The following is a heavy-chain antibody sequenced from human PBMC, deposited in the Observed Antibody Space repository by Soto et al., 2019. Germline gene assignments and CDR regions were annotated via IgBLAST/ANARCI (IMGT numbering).Heavy chain of an antibody. CDR3: ARGGWRLIDY. Sequence: QVQLQESGPGLVKPSETLSLTCTVSGGSISNYYWSWIRQPPGKGLEWIAYIYYSGSTNYNPSLTSRVTISVDTSKNQFSLKLSSVTAADTAVYYCARGGWRLIDYWGQGTLVTVSS. CDR1: GGSISNYY. CDR2: IYYSGST. J-gene: IGHJ4*02. D-gene: IGHD2-21*02. V-gene: IGHV4-59*08.